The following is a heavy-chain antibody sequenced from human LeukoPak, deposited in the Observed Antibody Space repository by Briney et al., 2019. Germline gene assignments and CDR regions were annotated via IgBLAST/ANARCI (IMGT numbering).Heavy chain of an antibody. Sequence: GGSLRLSCAASGFAFSSYEMNWVRQAPGKGLEWVSYISSSGSTIYYADSVKGRFTISRDNAKNSLYLQMNSLRAEDTALYYCAKDINWASFESWGQGTLVTVSS. CDR1: GFAFSSYE. CDR2: ISSSGSTI. J-gene: IGHJ4*02. CDR3: AKDINWASFES. V-gene: IGHV3-48*03. D-gene: IGHD7-27*01.